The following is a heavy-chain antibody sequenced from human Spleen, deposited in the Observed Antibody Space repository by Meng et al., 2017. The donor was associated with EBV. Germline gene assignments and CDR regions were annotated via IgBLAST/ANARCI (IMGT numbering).Heavy chain of an antibody. Sequence: QVQVQESGPGLVKPSQTPSLTCGVYGASISSGGYYWSWIRQPPGKGLEWIGYIFDSGTTYYNPSLKSRLTISVDTSKNQFSLKLSSVTAADTAMYYCARSMNLYYYDNSGSLVDYWGQGTLVTVSS. CDR1: GASISSGGYY. J-gene: IGHJ4*02. CDR3: ARSMNLYYYDNSGSLVDY. V-gene: IGHV4-30-4*01. CDR2: IFDSGTT. D-gene: IGHD3-22*01.